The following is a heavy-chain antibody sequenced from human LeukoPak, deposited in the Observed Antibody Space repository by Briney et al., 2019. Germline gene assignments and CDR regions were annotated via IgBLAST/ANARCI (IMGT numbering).Heavy chain of an antibody. CDR3: ARTRHCSSTSCPHGLDS. D-gene: IGHD2-2*01. Sequence: SETLSLTCAVSGGSISSGGFSWSWIRQSPGKGLEYIGYLYQGGSTYYNPSLSSRVTISGDRSKNHFFLTLTSVTAADTAVYYCARTRHCSSTSCPHGLDSWGQGTLVTVSS. CDR2: LYQGGST. J-gene: IGHJ4*02. CDR1: GGSISSGGFS. V-gene: IGHV4-30-2*06.